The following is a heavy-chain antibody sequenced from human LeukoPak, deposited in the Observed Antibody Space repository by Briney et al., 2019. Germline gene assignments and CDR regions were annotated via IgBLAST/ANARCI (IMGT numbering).Heavy chain of an antibody. V-gene: IGHV4-61*02. D-gene: IGHD6-19*01. CDR1: GGSIRSGSYY. Sequence: SETLSLTCSVPGGSIRSGSYYWSWIRQPAGKGLELIGRIYTSGTTHYNPSLKSRVTITVDTSKNQFSVKLTSVTAADTAVYYCARWYSSSTGDRFDSWGQGTQVTVSS. CDR3: ARWYSSSTGDRFDS. CDR2: IYTSGTT. J-gene: IGHJ4*02.